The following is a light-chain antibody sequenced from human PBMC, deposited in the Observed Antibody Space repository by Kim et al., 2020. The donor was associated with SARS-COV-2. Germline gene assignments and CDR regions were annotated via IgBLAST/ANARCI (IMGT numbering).Light chain of an antibody. CDR2: KAS. J-gene: IGKJ2*03. CDR1: QTIGNW. Sequence: SASVGGRVTRTGRDSQTIGNWLAWYQHKSGKAPKLLIYKASSLESGVPSRFSGSGSGTEFTLTISSLQPDDFATYYCQQFDSSPSSFGQGTKLEI. CDR3: QQFDSSPSS. V-gene: IGKV1-5*03.